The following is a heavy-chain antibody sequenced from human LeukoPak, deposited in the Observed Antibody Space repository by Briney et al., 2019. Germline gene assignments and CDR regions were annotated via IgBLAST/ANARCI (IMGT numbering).Heavy chain of an antibody. CDR3: AKDQNSGYYFDY. CDR2: IWYDGNSK. D-gene: IGHD3-22*01. J-gene: IGHJ4*02. Sequence: GGSLRLSCAASGFTFSSYGMHWVRQAPGKGLGWVAVIWYDGNSKNYADSGKGRFTISGDNSKNTLYLQMNSMRAADTAVYYCAKDQNSGYYFDYWGQGPLVTVSS. V-gene: IGHV3-33*06. CDR1: GFTFSSYG.